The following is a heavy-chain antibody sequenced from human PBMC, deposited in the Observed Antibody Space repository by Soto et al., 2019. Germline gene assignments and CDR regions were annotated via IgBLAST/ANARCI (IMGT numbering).Heavy chain of an antibody. CDR3: GRGSSSGRFYDSSDSFY. CDR1: GFTFSDYH. CDR2: ISRSGSNI. D-gene: IGHD3-22*01. Sequence: PGGSLRLSCAASGFTFSDYHMTWIRQAPGKGLEWVSYISRSGSNIYYADSVKGRFTISRDNAKNSLYLQMNSLRAEDTAVYYCGRGSSSGRFYDSSDSFYWGRGTLVTVSS. V-gene: IGHV3-11*01. J-gene: IGHJ4*02.